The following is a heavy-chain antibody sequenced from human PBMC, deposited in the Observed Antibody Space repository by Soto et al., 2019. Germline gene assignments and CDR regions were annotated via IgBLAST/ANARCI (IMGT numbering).Heavy chain of an antibody. CDR3: ARRGDRYSYYYYYGMDV. D-gene: IGHD5-18*01. V-gene: IGHV3-11*01. CDR2: ISSSGSTI. J-gene: IGHJ6*02. Sequence: GGSLRLSCAASGFTFSDYYMSWIRQAPGKGLEWVSYISSSGSTIYYADSVKGRFTISRDNAKNSLYLQMNSLRAEDTAVYYCARRGDRYSYYYYYGMDVWGQGTTVTVSS. CDR1: GFTFSDYY.